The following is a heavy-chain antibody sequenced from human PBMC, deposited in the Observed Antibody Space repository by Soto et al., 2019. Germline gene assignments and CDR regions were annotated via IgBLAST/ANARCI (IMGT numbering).Heavy chain of an antibody. D-gene: IGHD4-4*01. Sequence: EVQLVESGGGLVQPGGSLRLSCAAAGFTFSSYWMHWVRQAPGKGLVWVSRINGDGSNTYYADSVKGRFTISRDNGKNTVYLQMNSLRAEDTAVYYCARGIQYRYGMDAWGQEATVTVS. CDR3: ARGIQYRYGMDA. J-gene: IGHJ6*02. CDR1: GFTFSSYW. CDR2: INGDGSNT. V-gene: IGHV3-74*02.